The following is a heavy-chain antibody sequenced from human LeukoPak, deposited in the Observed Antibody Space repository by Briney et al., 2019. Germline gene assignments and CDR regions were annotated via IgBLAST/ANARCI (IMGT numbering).Heavy chain of an antibody. CDR2: IKPDSGGT. CDR1: GYTFTDHY. Sequence: LRASVKVSCKASGYTFTDHYMHWVRQAPGQGLEWVGWIKPDSGGTHYSQKFQGRVTLTTDTSIRTAYMGLGGLRSDDSAVYFCARDHNWGPDYWGQGTLVTVSS. V-gene: IGHV1-2*02. J-gene: IGHJ4*02. D-gene: IGHD7-27*01. CDR3: ARDHNWGPDY.